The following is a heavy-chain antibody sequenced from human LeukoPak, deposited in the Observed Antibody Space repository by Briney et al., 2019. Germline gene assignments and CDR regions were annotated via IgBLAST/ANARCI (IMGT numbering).Heavy chain of an antibody. J-gene: IGHJ3*02. CDR1: GFTFSSYW. D-gene: IGHD3-3*01. CDR2: IKQDGSEK. Sequence: PGGSLRLPCAASGFTFSSYWMSWVRQAPGKGLEWVANIKQDGSEKYYVDSVKGRFTISRDNAKNSLYLQMNSLRAEDTAVYYCARAQLRFLEWIGDAFDIWGQGTMVNVSS. CDR3: ARAQLRFLEWIGDAFDI. V-gene: IGHV3-7*01.